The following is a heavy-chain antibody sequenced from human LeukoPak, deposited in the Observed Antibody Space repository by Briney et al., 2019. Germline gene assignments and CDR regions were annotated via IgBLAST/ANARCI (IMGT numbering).Heavy chain of an antibody. J-gene: IGHJ6*02. CDR1: GGTFSSYA. CDR3: ARTNYYDSSGYQGAGTYYYGMDV. V-gene: IGHV1-69*13. CDR2: IIPIFGAA. Sequence: GASVKVSCKASGGTFSSYAISWGRQAPGQGLGWMGGIIPIFGAAKYAQKSQGRATITADESTSTAYMELSSLISEDTAVYYCARTNYYDSSGYQGAGTYYYGMDVWGQGTTVTVSS. D-gene: IGHD3-22*01.